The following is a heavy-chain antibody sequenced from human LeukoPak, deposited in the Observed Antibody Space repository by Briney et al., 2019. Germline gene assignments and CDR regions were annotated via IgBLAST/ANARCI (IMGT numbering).Heavy chain of an antibody. CDR3: ARQAYGSGSYERPFDF. CDR1: GGSIINYY. Sequence: SETLSLTCSVSGGSIINYYWRWIRQAAGKGLEWIGHIHSSGTTNYNPSLKSRVTISVDTSKNQFSLKLTSVTAADTAVVYCARQAYGSGSYERPFDFWGQGILVTVSS. V-gene: IGHV4-4*09. D-gene: IGHD3-10*01. CDR2: IHSSGTT. J-gene: IGHJ4*02.